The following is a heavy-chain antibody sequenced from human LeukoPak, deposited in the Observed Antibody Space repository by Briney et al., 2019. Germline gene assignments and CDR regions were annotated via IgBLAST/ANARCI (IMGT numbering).Heavy chain of an antibody. D-gene: IGHD3-10*01. CDR2: IWYDGSNK. Sequence: PGGSLRLSCAASGFTFSSYGMHWVRQAPGKGLEWVAVIWYDGSNKYYADSVKGRFTISRDNSKNTLYLQMNSLRAEDTAVYYCARDQDSELNYYYYGMDVWGQGTTVTVSS. CDR1: GFTFSSYG. V-gene: IGHV3-33*01. J-gene: IGHJ6*02. CDR3: ARDQDSELNYYYYGMDV.